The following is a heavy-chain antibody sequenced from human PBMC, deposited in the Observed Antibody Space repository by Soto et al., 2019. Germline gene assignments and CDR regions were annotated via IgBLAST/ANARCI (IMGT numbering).Heavy chain of an antibody. J-gene: IGHJ4*02. CDR3: TRDHRNLDQ. D-gene: IGHD1-1*01. CDR2: IRSKAYGGTT. V-gene: IGHV3-49*03. CDR1: GFTFGDYA. Sequence: GGSLRLSCTASGFTFGDYAMNWFRQAPGKGLEWVGFIRSKAYGGTTENAASVKGRFTISRDDSKSIAYLQMKSLTTEETAGYYCTRDHRNLDQWGQGTLVTVSS.